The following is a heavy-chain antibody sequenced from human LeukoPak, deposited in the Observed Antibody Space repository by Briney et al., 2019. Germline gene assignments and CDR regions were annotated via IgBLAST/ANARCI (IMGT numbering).Heavy chain of an antibody. Sequence: SETLSLTCAVYGGSFSGYYWSWIRLPPGKGLEWIGEINHSGSTNYNPSLKSRVTISVDTSKNQFSLKLSSVTAADTAVYYCARLTAAGYYYYYMDVWGKGTTVTVSS. CDR3: ARLTAAGYYYYYMDV. CDR1: GGSFSGYY. V-gene: IGHV4-34*01. D-gene: IGHD6-13*01. J-gene: IGHJ6*03. CDR2: INHSGST.